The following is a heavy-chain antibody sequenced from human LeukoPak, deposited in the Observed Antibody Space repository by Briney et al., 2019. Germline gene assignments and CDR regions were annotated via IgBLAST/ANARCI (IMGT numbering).Heavy chain of an antibody. CDR1: GGSISSGGYY. J-gene: IGHJ4*02. V-gene: IGHV4-31*03. Sequence: SETLSLTCTVSGGSISSGGYYWSWIRQHPGKGLEWTGYIYYSGSTYYNPSLKSRVTISVDTSKNQFSLKLSSVTAADTAVYYCARDRGYSYGYGAFDYWGQGTLVTVSS. CDR2: IYYSGST. CDR3: ARDRGYSYGYGAFDY. D-gene: IGHD5-18*01.